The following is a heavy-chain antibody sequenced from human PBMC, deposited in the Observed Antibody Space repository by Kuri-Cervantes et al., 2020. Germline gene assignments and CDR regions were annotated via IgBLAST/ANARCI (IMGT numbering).Heavy chain of an antibody. Sequence: ASVKVSCKASGYTFTSYDINWVRQATGQGLEWMGWMNPNSGNTGYAQKFQGRVTMTRNTSISTAYMELNSLRAEDTAVYYCAKGGSYFNYYGMDVWGQGTTVTVSS. CDR3: AKGGSYFNYYGMDV. CDR1: GYTFTSYD. CDR2: MNPNSGNT. V-gene: IGHV1-8*01. D-gene: IGHD1-26*01. J-gene: IGHJ6*02.